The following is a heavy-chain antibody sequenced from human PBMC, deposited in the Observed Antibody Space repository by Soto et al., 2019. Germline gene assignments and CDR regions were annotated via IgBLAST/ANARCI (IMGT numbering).Heavy chain of an antibody. V-gene: IGHV1-3*01. CDR2: INAGNGNT. Sequence: ASVKVSCKASGYTFTSYAMHWVRQAPGQRLDWMGWINAGNGNTKYSQKFQGRVTITRDTSASTAYMELSSLRSEDTAVYYCARDPLRYFDWLPPRYYFDYWGQGTLVTVSS. CDR3: ARDPLRYFDWLPPRYYFDY. CDR1: GYTFTSYA. D-gene: IGHD3-9*01. J-gene: IGHJ4*02.